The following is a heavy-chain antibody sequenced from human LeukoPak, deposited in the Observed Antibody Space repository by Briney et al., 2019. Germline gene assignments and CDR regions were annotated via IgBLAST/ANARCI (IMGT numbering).Heavy chain of an antibody. J-gene: IGHJ6*03. CDR2: ISSSSSYI. V-gene: IGHV3-21*01. Sequence: GGSLRLSCTASGLSFSDYSMNWVRQAPGKGLEWVSSISSSSSYIYYADSVKGRFTISRDNAKNSLYLQMNSLRAEDTAVYYCARKYGSGSYYYMDVWGKGTTVTVSS. D-gene: IGHD3-10*01. CDR3: ARKYGSGSYYYMDV. CDR1: GLSFSDYS.